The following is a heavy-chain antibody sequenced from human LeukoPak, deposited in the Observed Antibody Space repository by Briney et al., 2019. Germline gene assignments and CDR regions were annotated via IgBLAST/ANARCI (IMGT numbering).Heavy chain of an antibody. D-gene: IGHD6-13*01. CDR2: IFNTGNT. Sequence: SETLSLTCSVSGGSTNSHYWSWIRQPPGKRLEWIGYIFNTGNTNYNPSLASRVTMSVDTSRAQFFLRLSPVTAADTAIYYCASRPADSTWYGVFDYWSEGTLVTVSS. J-gene: IGHJ4*02. CDR3: ASRPADSTWYGVFDY. V-gene: IGHV4-59*11. CDR1: GGSTNSHY.